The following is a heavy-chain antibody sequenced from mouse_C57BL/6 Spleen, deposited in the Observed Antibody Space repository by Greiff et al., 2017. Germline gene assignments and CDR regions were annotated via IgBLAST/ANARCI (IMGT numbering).Heavy chain of an antibody. J-gene: IGHJ2*01. D-gene: IGHD1-1*01. CDR3: TRRSYAYFDY. V-gene: IGHV1-15*01. CDR2: IDPETGGT. Sequence: VKLLESGAELVRPGASVTLSCKASGYTFTDYEMHWVQQTPVHGLEWIGAIDPETGGTAYNQKFKGKAILTADKSSSTAYMELRSLTSEDSAVYYCTRRSYAYFDYWGQGTTLTVSS. CDR1: GYTFTDYE.